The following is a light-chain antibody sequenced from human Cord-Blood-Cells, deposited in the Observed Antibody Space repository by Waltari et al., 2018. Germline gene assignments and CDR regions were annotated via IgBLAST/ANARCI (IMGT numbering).Light chain of an antibody. V-gene: IGKV1-39*01. Sequence: DIQMTQPPSSLSASVGDRVTITCRASQSISSYLNWYQQKPGKAPKLLIYAASSFQSGVPSRFSGSGSGTDFPLTISSLQPEDFATYYCQQSYSTLTFGPGTKVDIK. J-gene: IGKJ3*01. CDR3: QQSYSTLT. CDR1: QSISSY. CDR2: AAS.